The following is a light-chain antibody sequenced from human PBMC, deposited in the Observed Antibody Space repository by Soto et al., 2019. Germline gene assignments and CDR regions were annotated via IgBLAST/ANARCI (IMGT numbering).Light chain of an antibody. Sequence: QSALTQPASVSGSPGQSITISCTGTSSDVGGYNYVPWYQQHPGKAPKLMIYDVSHRPSGVSNRFSGSKSGNTASLTISGLQAEDEADYYCSSYTSSSTVVFGGGTKLTVL. CDR3: SSYTSSSTVV. CDR2: DVS. CDR1: SSDVGGYNY. V-gene: IGLV2-14*01. J-gene: IGLJ2*01.